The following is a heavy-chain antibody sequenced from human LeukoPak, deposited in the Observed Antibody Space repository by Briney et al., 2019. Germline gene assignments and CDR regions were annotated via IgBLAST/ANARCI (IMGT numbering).Heavy chain of an antibody. CDR2: IIPIFGTA. Sequence: ASVTVSCTASGGTFSSYAISWVRQAPGQGLEWVGGIIPIFGTANYAQKFQGRGTITADESTSTAYMELSSLRSEDTAVYYCARDRKIVGITVWFDPWGQGTLVTVSS. J-gene: IGHJ5*02. CDR3: ARDRKIVGITVWFDP. CDR1: GGTFSSYA. V-gene: IGHV1-69*13. D-gene: IGHD3-22*01.